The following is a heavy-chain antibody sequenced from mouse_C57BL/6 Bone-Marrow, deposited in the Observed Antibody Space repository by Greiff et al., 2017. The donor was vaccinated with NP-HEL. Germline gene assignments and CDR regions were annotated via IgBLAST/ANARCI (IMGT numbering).Heavy chain of an antibody. J-gene: IGHJ2*01. CDR3: AREGINTHYFDD. D-gene: IGHD2-4*01. Sequence: QVQLQQPGAELVMPGASVKLSCKASGYTFTSYWMHWVNQRPGHGLEWIGELDPSDSYTNYNQKFKGKSTLTVDKSSSTAYMQLSSLTSEDSAVYYGAREGINTHYFDDWGKGTTLTGSS. V-gene: IGHV1-69*01. CDR2: LDPSDSYT. CDR1: GYTFTSYW.